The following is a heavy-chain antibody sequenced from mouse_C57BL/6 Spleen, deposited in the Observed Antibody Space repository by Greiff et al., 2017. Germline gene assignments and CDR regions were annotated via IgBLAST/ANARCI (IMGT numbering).Heavy chain of an antibody. Sequence: VQLQQPGAELVMPGASVKLSCKASGYTFTSYWMHWVKQRPGQGLEWIGEIDPSVSFTNYNQKFKGKSTLTVDKSSSTAYMQLSSLTSEDSAVYYCARGQLRLFDYWGQGTTLTVSS. V-gene: IGHV1-69*01. D-gene: IGHD3-2*02. CDR1: GYTFTSYW. CDR3: ARGQLRLFDY. J-gene: IGHJ2*01. CDR2: IDPSVSFT.